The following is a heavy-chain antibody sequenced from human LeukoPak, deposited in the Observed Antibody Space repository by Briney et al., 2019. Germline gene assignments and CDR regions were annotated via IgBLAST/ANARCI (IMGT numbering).Heavy chain of an antibody. Sequence: KTSQTLSLTCTVSGGSISSGGYYWSWIRQHPGKGLEWIGYIYYSGSTYYNPSPKSRVTISVDTSKNQFSLKLSSVTAADTAVYYCARGDSSWYEGNWFDPWGQGTLVTVSS. V-gene: IGHV4-31*03. CDR2: IYYSGST. J-gene: IGHJ5*02. D-gene: IGHD6-13*01. CDR3: ARGDSSWYEGNWFDP. CDR1: GGSISSGGYY.